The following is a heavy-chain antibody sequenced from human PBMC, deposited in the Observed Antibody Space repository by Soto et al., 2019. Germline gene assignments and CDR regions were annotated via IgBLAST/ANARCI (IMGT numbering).Heavy chain of an antibody. CDR1: GYTFSNHY. CDR2: INPSGGST. CDR3: ARVEFVVIPPANSRIDY. D-gene: IGHD2-2*01. V-gene: IGHV1-46*01. J-gene: IGHJ4*02. Sequence: QVQLVQSGAEVKKPGASLKVSCKASGYTFSNHYIHWVRQVPGQGLEWMGVINPSGGSTHFAQKFQGRVTMTRVTSTSTVFMEMTSLRSEDTAVYYCARVEFVVIPPANSRIDYWGQGTLVTVSS.